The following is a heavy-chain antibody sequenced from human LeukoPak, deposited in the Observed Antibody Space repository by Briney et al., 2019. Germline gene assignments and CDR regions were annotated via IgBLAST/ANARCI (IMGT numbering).Heavy chain of an antibody. CDR2: INPNSGGT. J-gene: IGHJ3*02. V-gene: IGHV1-2*02. D-gene: IGHD3-22*01. CDR3: GRDYYDTSGDGAFDI. Sequence: ASVKVSCKASGYTFTGYYMHWVRQAPGQGLEWMGWINPNSGGTNYAQKFQGRVTMTRDTSISTAYMELSRLRSDDTAVYFCGRDYYDTSGDGAFDIWGQGTMVTVSS. CDR1: GYTFTGYY.